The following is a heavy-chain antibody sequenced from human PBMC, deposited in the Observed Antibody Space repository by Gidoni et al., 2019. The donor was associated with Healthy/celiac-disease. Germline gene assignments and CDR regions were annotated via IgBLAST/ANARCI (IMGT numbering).Heavy chain of an antibody. V-gene: IGHV1-69*01. D-gene: IGHD4-17*01. CDR1: GGTFSSYA. CDR3: ARWTTYGDYRTTPSNYFDY. Sequence: QVQLVQSGAEVKKPGSSVKVSCKASGGTFSSYAISWVRQAPGQGLEWMGGIIPIFGTANYAQKYQGRVTITADESTSIAYMELSSLRSEDTAVYYCARWTTYGDYRTTPSNYFDYWGQGTLVTVSS. CDR2: IIPIFGTA. J-gene: IGHJ4*02.